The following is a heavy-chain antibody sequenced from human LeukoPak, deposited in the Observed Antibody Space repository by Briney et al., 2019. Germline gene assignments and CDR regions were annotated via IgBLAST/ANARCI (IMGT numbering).Heavy chain of an antibody. V-gene: IGHV3-23*01. J-gene: IGHJ4*02. CDR1: GFTFSSYA. D-gene: IGHD2-2*01. CDR2: ISGSTSNT. CDR3: AKAQTGVPVAIDY. Sequence: GGSLRLSCAASGFTFSSYAMSWVRQAPGKGLEWVSTISGSTSNTYYADSVKGRFTISRDNSKNTLYLQMNSLRAEDTAVYYCAKAQTGVPVAIDYWGQGTLVTVSS.